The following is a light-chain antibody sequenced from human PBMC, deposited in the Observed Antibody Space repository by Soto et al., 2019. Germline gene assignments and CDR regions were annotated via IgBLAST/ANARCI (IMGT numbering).Light chain of an antibody. V-gene: IGKV3-15*01. J-gene: IGKJ1*01. CDR1: QSINAH. Sequence: EVVMTQSPATLSVSPGERVTLSCRASQSINAHLAWYQQKPGQAPRPLINVASTRATGIPARFSGSGFGTEFILTISSLQSEDFAGYYCQQYNTWLWTFGQGTKVEIQ. CDR3: QQYNTWLWT. CDR2: VAS.